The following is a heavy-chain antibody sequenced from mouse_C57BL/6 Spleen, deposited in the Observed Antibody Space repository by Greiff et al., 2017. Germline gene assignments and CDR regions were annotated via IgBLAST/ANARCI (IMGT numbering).Heavy chain of an antibody. CDR3: ARAGVKLAHFDY. CDR2: IYPGDGDT. Sequence: QVQLKESGAELVKPGASVKISCKASGYAFSSYWMNWVKQRPGKGLEWIGQIYPGDGDTNYNGKFKGKATLTADKSSSTAYMQLSSLTSEDSAVYFCARAGVKLAHFDYWGQGTTLTVSS. CDR1: GYAFSSYW. J-gene: IGHJ2*01. V-gene: IGHV1-80*01. D-gene: IGHD2-12*01.